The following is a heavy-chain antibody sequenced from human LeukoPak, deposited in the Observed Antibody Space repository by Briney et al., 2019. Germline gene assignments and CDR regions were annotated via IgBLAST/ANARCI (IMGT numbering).Heavy chain of an antibody. J-gene: IGHJ3*01. Sequence: GGSLRLSCAASGFIFSDYYMSWSRQAPGKGLEWVSYISGASDYREYADSVKGRFTISRDNAKKSLYLQMNSLRAEDTAVYYCARDGFSSGWFIWGQGTMVTVSS. V-gene: IGHV3-11*06. D-gene: IGHD6-19*01. CDR2: ISGASDYR. CDR1: GFIFSDYY. CDR3: ARDGFSSGWFI.